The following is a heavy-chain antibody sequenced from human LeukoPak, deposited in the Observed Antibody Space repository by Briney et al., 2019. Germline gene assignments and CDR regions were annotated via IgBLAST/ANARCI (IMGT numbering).Heavy chain of an antibody. V-gene: IGHV7-4-1*02. Sequence: ASVKVSCKASGGTFSSYAINWVRQATGQGLEWMGWINTNTGNPTYAQGFTGRFVFSLDTSVSTAYLQISSLKAEDTAVYYCARGHNWNDYYFDYWGQGTLVTVSS. CDR2: INTNTGNP. J-gene: IGHJ4*02. CDR1: GGTFSSYA. CDR3: ARGHNWNDYYFDY. D-gene: IGHD1-20*01.